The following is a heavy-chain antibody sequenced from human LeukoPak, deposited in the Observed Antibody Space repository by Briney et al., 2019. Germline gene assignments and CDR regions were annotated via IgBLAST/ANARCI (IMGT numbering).Heavy chain of an antibody. Sequence: PSETLSLTCTVSGYSISSGYYWGWIRQPPGKGLEWIGSIYHSGSTYYNPSLKSRVTISVDTSKNQFSLKLSSVTAADTAVYYCARAYDSSGPPKPYDYWGQGTLVTVSS. CDR3: ARAYDSSGPPKPYDY. D-gene: IGHD3-22*01. J-gene: IGHJ4*02. CDR1: GYSISSGYY. CDR2: IYHSGST. V-gene: IGHV4-38-2*02.